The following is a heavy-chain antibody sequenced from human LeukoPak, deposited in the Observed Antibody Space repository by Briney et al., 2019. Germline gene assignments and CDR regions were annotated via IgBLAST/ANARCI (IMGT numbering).Heavy chain of an antibody. J-gene: IGHJ4*02. CDR1: GFTFSDFG. V-gene: IGHV3-30*02. CDR3: AARYWSGYYTSSGDH. D-gene: IGHD3-3*01. CDR2: IRYGGNNK. Sequence: GGYLRLSCAASGFTFSDFGMHWVRQAPGKGLEWVAFIRYGGNNKYYADSVKGRFTISRDNSVNTLYLEMNSLRAEDTAVYYCAARYWSGYYTSSGDHWGQGTLVTVSS.